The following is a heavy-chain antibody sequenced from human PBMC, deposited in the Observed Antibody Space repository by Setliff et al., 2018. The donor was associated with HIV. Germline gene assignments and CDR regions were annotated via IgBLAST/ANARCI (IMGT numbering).Heavy chain of an antibody. CDR1: EFIFSRYA. CDR3: AREPYYDILTGYLDY. V-gene: IGHV3-30*07. Sequence: PGGSLRLSCAASEFIFSRYAIYWVRQAPGKGLEWVAVISSDGSDKYYADSVKGRFTISRDNAQNSLYLQMNSLRAEDTALYYCAREPYYDILTGYLDYWGQGALVTVSS. CDR2: ISSDGSDK. D-gene: IGHD3-9*01. J-gene: IGHJ4*02.